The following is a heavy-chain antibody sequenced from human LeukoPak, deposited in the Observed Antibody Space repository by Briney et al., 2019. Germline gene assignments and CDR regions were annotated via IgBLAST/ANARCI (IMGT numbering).Heavy chain of an antibody. CDR2: ISYDGSNK. V-gene: IGHV3-30*18. CDR3: AKDGPSGDYMFY. J-gene: IGHJ4*02. CDR1: GFTFSSYG. D-gene: IGHD4-17*01. Sequence: GGSLRLSCAASGFTFSSYGMHWVRQAPGKGLEGVAVISYDGSNKYYADSVKGRFTISRDNSKNTLYLQMNSLRAEDTAVYYCAKDGPSGDYMFYWGQGTLVTVSS.